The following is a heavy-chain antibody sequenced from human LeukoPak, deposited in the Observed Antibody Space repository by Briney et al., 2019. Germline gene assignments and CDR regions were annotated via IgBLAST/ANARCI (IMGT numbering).Heavy chain of an antibody. CDR3: ARDKYYDSSGYPNWFDP. Sequence: GGSLRLSCAASGFTFSSYSMEWVRQAPGKGLEWVSSISSSSSYIYYADSVKGRFTVSRDNAKNSLYLQMNSLRAEDTGVYYCARDKYYDSSGYPNWFDPWGQGTLVTVSS. D-gene: IGHD3-22*01. J-gene: IGHJ5*02. CDR2: ISSSSSYI. V-gene: IGHV3-21*01. CDR1: GFTFSSYS.